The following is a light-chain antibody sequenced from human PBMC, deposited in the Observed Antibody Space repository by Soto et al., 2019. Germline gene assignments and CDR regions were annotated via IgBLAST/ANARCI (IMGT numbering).Light chain of an antibody. CDR1: SSDMGTYDY. Sequence: QPPSASGSLGQSVTISCTGTSSDMGTYDYVSWYQQHPGRAPKLIIFEVSKRPSGVPXRFSGSKSGNTASLIVSGLQPDDEAEYHCTSYTGDDFTFVFGTGTKVTVL. V-gene: IGLV2-8*01. CDR3: TSYTGDDFTFV. CDR2: EVS. J-gene: IGLJ1*01.